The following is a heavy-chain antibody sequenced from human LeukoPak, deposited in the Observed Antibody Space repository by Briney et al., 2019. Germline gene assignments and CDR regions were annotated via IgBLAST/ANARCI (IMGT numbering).Heavy chain of an antibody. V-gene: IGHV4-59*01. D-gene: IGHD6-19*01. CDR2: IYYSGST. CDR3: ARARLGYSSGQNWFDP. CDR1: GGSISSYY. J-gene: IGHJ5*02. Sequence: PSETLSLTCTVSGGSISSYYWSWIRQPPGKGLEWIGYIYYSGSTNYNPSPKSRVTISVDTSKNQFSLKLSSVTAADTAVYYCARARLGYSSGQNWFDPWGQGTLVTVSS.